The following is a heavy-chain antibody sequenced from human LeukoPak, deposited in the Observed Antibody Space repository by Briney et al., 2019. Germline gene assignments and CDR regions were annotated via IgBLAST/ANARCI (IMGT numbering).Heavy chain of an antibody. CDR3: ARVRSGYQTRDFDY. CDR1: EFTFSDYY. V-gene: IGHV3-11*01. Sequence: GGSLRLSCAASEFTFSDYYMSWIRQAPGKGLEWVSYISYSGSTIYYADSVKGRFTISRDNANNSLYLQMNSLRAEDTAVYYCARVRSGYQTRDFDYWGQGTLVIVSS. J-gene: IGHJ4*02. CDR2: ISYSGSTI. D-gene: IGHD3-22*01.